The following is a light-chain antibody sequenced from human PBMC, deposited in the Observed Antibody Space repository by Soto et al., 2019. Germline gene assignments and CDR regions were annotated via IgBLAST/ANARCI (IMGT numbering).Light chain of an antibody. J-gene: IGLJ2*01. V-gene: IGLV2-23*01. CDR2: EGS. Sequence: QSALTQPASVSGSPGQSITISCTGTNSDVGSYNLVSWYQQHPGKAPKLMIYEGSKRPSGISNRFSGSKSGNTASLTISGLQAEDEADYDCCSYAGSSTNVVFGGGTKLTVL. CDR3: CSYAGSSTNVV. CDR1: NSDVGSYNL.